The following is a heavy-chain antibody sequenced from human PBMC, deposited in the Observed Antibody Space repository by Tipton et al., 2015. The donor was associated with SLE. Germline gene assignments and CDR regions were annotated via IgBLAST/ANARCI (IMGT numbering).Heavy chain of an antibody. V-gene: IGHV3-23*01. CDR1: GDSINSYY. J-gene: IGHJ4*02. CDR2: VTTSGTTT. CDR3: AKAAEVFDY. Sequence: LSLTCTVSGDSINSYYWSWIRQPPGEGLEWVSTVTTSGTTTYYADSVRGRFTISRDDSKNTVYLHMTSLRAEDTAVYYCAKAAEVFDYWGQGTLVTVSS.